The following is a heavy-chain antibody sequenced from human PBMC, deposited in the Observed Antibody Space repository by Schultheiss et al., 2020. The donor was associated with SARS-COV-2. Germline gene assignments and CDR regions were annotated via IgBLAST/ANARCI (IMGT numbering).Heavy chain of an antibody. CDR2: ISSSSSYI. J-gene: IGHJ6*03. Sequence: GESLKISCAASGFTFSDYYMSWIRQAPGKGLEWVSYISSSSSYIYYADSVRGRFTISRDNAKSSLYLQMNSLRAEDTAVYYCARGGGAISPYYYYYMDVWGKGTTVTVSS. CDR3: ARGGGAISPYYYYYMDV. CDR1: GFTFSDYY. V-gene: IGHV3-11*06. D-gene: IGHD3-10*01.